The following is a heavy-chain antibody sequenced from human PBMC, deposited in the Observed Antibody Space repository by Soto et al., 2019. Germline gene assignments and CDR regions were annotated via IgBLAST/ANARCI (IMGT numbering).Heavy chain of an antibody. D-gene: IGHD3-3*01. V-gene: IGHV3-30-3*01. CDR2: ISYDGSNK. Sequence: QVQPVESGGGVVQPGRSLRLSCAASGFTFSSYAMHWVRQAPGKGLEWVAVISYDGSNKYYVDSVKGRFSISRDNSKNTLYLQMNSLRVEDTAVYYCAREIERLLGYWGQGTLVTVSS. J-gene: IGHJ4*02. CDR3: AREIERLLGY. CDR1: GFTFSSYA.